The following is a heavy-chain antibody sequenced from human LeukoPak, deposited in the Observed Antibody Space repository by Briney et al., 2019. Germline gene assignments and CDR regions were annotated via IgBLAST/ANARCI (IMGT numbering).Heavy chain of an antibody. J-gene: IGHJ4*02. Sequence: ASVKVSCKASGCTFTGYYMHWVRQAPGQGLEWMGWINPNSGGTNYAQKFQGRVTMTRDTSISTAYMELSRLRSDDTAVYYCARDPHYCSSTSCYIFSDGDYGDYWGQGTLVTVSS. CDR2: INPNSGGT. CDR3: ARDPHYCSSTSCYIFSDGDYGDY. CDR1: GCTFTGYY. V-gene: IGHV1-2*02. D-gene: IGHD2-2*02.